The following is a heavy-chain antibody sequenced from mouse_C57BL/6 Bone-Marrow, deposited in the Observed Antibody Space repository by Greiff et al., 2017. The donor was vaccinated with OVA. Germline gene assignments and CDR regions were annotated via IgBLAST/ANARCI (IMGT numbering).Heavy chain of an antibody. Sequence: VQLQQSGPELVKPGASVKIPCKASGYTFTDYNMDWVKQSHGKSLEWIGDINPNNGGTIYNQKFKGKATLTVDKSSSTAYMQLSSLTSEDSAVYYCAYYDYDGAWFAYWGQGTLVTVSA. V-gene: IGHV1-18*01. J-gene: IGHJ3*01. CDR1: GYTFTDYN. CDR3: AYYDYDGAWFAY. CDR2: INPNNGGT. D-gene: IGHD2-4*01.